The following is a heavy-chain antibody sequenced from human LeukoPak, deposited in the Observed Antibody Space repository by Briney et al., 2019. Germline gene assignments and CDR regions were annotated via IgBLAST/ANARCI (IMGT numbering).Heavy chain of an antibody. Sequence: GGSLRLSCAASGFTFSDHYMDWVRQAPGKGLERVGRTRNKANSYTTEYAASVKGRFTISRDDSKNSLYLQMNSLKTEDTAVYYCARAGYYYDSSGYISVAFDIWGQGTMVTVSS. D-gene: IGHD3-22*01. J-gene: IGHJ3*02. V-gene: IGHV3-72*01. CDR2: TRNKANSYTT. CDR1: GFTFSDHY. CDR3: ARAGYYYDSSGYISVAFDI.